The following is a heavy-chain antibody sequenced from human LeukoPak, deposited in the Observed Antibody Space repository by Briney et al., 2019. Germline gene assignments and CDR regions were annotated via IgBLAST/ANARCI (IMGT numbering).Heavy chain of an antibody. Sequence: SGTLSLTCAVSGGSISSSNWWSWIRQPPGKGLEWIGYIYYSGSTNYNPSLKSQVTISVDTSKNQFSLKLSSVTAADTAVYYCAREHAAERAAGYGMDVWGQGTTVTVSS. D-gene: IGHD6-13*01. V-gene: IGHV4-4*02. J-gene: IGHJ6*02. CDR1: GGSISSSNW. CDR2: IYYSGST. CDR3: AREHAAERAAGYGMDV.